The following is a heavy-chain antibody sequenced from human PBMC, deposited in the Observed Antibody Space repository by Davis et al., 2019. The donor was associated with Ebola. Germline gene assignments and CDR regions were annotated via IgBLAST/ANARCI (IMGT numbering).Heavy chain of an antibody. CDR2: ISGSGGST. CDR1: GFTVSSNY. Sequence: GGSLRLSCAASGFTVSSNYMSWVRQAPGKGLEWVSGISGSGGSTYYADSVKGRFTISRDNSKSTVYLQMNSLRAEDTAVYYCAKRAVAANNIYYPMDVWGQGTTVTVSS. J-gene: IGHJ6*02. V-gene: IGHV3-23*01. CDR3: AKRAVAANNIYYPMDV. D-gene: IGHD6-19*01.